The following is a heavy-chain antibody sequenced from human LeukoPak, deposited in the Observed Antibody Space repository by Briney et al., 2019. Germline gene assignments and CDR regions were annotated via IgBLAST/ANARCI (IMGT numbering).Heavy chain of an antibody. CDR2: INHSGST. D-gene: IGHD4/OR15-4a*01. J-gene: IGHJ6*03. V-gene: IGHV4-34*01. CDR1: GGSFSGYY. Sequence: SETLSLTCAVYGGSFSGYYWSWIRQPPGKGLEWIGEINHSGSTNYNPSLKSRVTISVDTSKNQFSLKLSSVTAADTAVYYCARVLRGYYYYYYMDVWGQGTLVTVSS. CDR3: ARVLRGYYYYYYMDV.